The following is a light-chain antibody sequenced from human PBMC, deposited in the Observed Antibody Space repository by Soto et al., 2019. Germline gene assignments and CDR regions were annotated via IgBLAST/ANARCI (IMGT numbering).Light chain of an antibody. J-gene: IGLJ3*02. V-gene: IGLV2-11*01. CDR2: DVS. Sequence: QSVLTQPRSVSGSPGQSVTISCTGTSSDVGGYNYVSWYQQHPGKAPKVMIYDVSKRPSGVPDRFSGSKSDNTASLTISGLQAEDEADYYCYSYAGTYTWVFGGGTKLTVL. CDR3: YSYAGTYTWV. CDR1: SSDVGGYNY.